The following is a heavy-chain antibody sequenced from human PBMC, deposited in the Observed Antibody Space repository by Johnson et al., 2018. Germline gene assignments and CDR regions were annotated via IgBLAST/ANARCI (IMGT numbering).Heavy chain of an antibody. Sequence: VQLVESGGGLVKPGGSLRLSCAASGFTFSDYYMSWIRQAPGKGLEWVSSISSSSSYIYYADSVKGRFTISRDNAKNSMYLQMNSLRAEETAGYYCARAVGATGYGMDVWGQGTTVTVSS. V-gene: IGHV3-11*05. J-gene: IGHJ6*02. CDR2: ISSSSSYI. CDR3: ARAVGATGYGMDV. CDR1: GFTFSDYY. D-gene: IGHD1-26*01.